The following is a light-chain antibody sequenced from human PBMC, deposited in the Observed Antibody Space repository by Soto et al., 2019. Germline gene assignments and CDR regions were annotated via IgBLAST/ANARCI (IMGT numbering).Light chain of an antibody. V-gene: IGKV1-27*01. CDR1: QGISHY. CDR3: QDYDSALGT. J-gene: IGKJ1*01. CDR2: AAS. Sequence: DIQMTQSPSSLSASVGDRVTITCRASQGISHYLAWYQQKPGKVPKLLIYAASTLQSGVPSRFSGSASGTDFTLTISSLQPEDVATYYCQDYDSALGTFGQGTKVEIK.